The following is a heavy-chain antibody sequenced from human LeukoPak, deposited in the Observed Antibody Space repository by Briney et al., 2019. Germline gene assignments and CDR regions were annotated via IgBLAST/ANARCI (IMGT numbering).Heavy chain of an antibody. V-gene: IGHV3-53*01. CDR3: ARDLYYGSYYMDV. J-gene: IGHJ6*03. CDR2: IYSGGST. CDR1: GFTVSSNY. D-gene: IGHD3-3*01. Sequence: QPGGSLRLSCAASGFTVSSNYMSWVRQAPGKGLEWVSVIYSGGSTYYADSVKGRFTISRDNSKNTLYLQMNSLTAEDTAVYYCARDLYYGSYYMDVWGKGTTVTVSS.